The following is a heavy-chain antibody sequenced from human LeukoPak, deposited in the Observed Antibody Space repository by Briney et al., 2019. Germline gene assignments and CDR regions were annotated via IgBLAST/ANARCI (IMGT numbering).Heavy chain of an antibody. D-gene: IGHD2-15*01. J-gene: IGHJ4*02. CDR1: GYTFTDYA. CDR2: ISPYSGHT. Sequence: ASVKVSCKASGYTFTDYALTWLRQAPGQGLEWLGWISPYSGHTNYTQKLQGRVIMTTDSSTNTAYLQLRSLRYDDTAVYYCARRYCSGGSCIPDYWGQGTLVTVSS. V-gene: IGHV1-18*01. CDR3: ARRYCSGGSCIPDY.